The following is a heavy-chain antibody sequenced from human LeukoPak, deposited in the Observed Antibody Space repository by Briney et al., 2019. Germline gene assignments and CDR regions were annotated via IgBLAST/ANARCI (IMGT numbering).Heavy chain of an antibody. CDR2: INPNSGGT. Sequence: ASVKVSCKASGYTFTAYYMYLARQAPGQGLECMGRINPNSGGTNYAQKFQGRVTMTRDTSISTAYMELSRLRSDDTAVYYCATSSEGGYSYGSDIDYWGQGTLVTVSS. D-gene: IGHD5-18*01. CDR3: ATSSEGGYSYGSDIDY. V-gene: IGHV1-2*06. J-gene: IGHJ4*02. CDR1: GYTFTAYY.